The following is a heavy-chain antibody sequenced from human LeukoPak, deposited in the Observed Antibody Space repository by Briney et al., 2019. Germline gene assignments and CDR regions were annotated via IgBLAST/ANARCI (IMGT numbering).Heavy chain of an antibody. CDR3: AREGDSYSSSSEYFQH. Sequence: ASVKVFCKASGYTFTGYYMHWVRQAPGQGLEGMGWISAYNGNTNSAQTLQGRVTMTTDPSTSPAYMELRSLRSDDPAVYYCAREGDSYSSSSEYFQHWGQGTLVTVSS. CDR2: ISAYNGNT. D-gene: IGHD6-6*01. J-gene: IGHJ1*01. V-gene: IGHV1-18*04. CDR1: GYTFTGYY.